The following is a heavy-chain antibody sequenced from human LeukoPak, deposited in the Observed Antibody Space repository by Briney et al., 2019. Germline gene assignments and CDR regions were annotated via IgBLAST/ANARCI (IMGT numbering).Heavy chain of an antibody. Sequence: GGSLRLSCAASGFTFSSYSMTWVRQAPGKGLEWVSYISSSSSTIYYADSVKGRFTISRANAKNSLYLQMNSLRAEDAAVYYCASIQYQPRFWGQGTLVTVSS. J-gene: IGHJ4*02. CDR2: ISSSSSTI. V-gene: IGHV3-48*01. CDR1: GFTFSSYS. D-gene: IGHD2-2*01. CDR3: ASIQYQPRF.